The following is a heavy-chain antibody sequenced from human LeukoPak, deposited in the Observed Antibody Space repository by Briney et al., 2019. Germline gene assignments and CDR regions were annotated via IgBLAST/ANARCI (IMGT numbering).Heavy chain of an antibody. CDR3: ARQDCSSTSCSHYYYYGMDV. V-gene: IGHV1-69*13. Sequence: SVKVSCKASGGTFSSYAISWVRQAPGQGLEWMGGIIPIFGTANYAQKFQGRVTITADESTSTAYMELSSLRSEDTAVYYCARQDCSSTSCSHYYYYGMDVWGQGTTVTVSS. D-gene: IGHD2-2*01. J-gene: IGHJ6*02. CDR1: GGTFSSYA. CDR2: IIPIFGTA.